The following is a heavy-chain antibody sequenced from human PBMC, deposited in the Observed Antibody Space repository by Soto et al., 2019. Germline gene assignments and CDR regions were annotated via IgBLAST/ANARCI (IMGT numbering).Heavy chain of an antibody. Sequence: SETMSLSCTVFGGSSSNYDWSWIRQPAGKGLEWIGRIYYSGSTYYNPSLQSRVTISVDTSKNQFSLTLSSVTAADTAVYDCARVGGYFDYWGQGTLVTVSS. CDR1: GGSSSNYD. CDR3: ARVGGYFDY. CDR2: IYYSGST. J-gene: IGHJ4*02. D-gene: IGHD3-16*01. V-gene: IGHV4-4*07.